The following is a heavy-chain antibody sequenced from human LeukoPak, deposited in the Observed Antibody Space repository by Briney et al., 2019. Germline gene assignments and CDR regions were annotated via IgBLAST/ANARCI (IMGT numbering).Heavy chain of an antibody. J-gene: IGHJ4*02. Sequence: GGSLRLSCAASGFTFSSYWMSWVRQAPGKGLEWVDNIKQDGSEKYYVDSVKGRFTISRDNAKNSLYLQMNSLRAEDTAVYYCARVTMIVEPLGYFDYWGQGTLVTVSS. CDR3: ARVTMIVEPLGYFDY. V-gene: IGHV3-7*01. D-gene: IGHD3-22*01. CDR2: IKQDGSEK. CDR1: GFTFSSYW.